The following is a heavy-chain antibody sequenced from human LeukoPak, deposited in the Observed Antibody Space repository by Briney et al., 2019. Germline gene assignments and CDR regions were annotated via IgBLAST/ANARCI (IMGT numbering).Heavy chain of an antibody. Sequence: ASVKVSCKASGYTFTSYGISWVRQAPGQGREWMGWISDYNGNTNYAQKLQGRVTMTTDTSTSTAYMERRSLRSDDTAVYYCARLGKSGYHYDYWGQGTLVTVSP. CDR3: ARLGKSGYHYDY. CDR2: ISDYNGNT. V-gene: IGHV1-18*01. J-gene: IGHJ4*02. D-gene: IGHD5-12*01. CDR1: GYTFTSYG.